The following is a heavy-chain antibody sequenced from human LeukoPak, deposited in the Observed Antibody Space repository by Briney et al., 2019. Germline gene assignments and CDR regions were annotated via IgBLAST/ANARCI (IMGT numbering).Heavy chain of an antibody. J-gene: IGHJ4*02. CDR2: ISSSGSTI. Sequence: PGRSLRLSCAASGFTFSSYGMHWVRQAPGKGLEWVSYISSSGSTIYYADSVKGRFTISRDNSKNTLYLQMNSLRAEDTAVYYCAKDSWWDDYYDSSGPWGYWGQGTLVTVSS. CDR3: AKDSWWDDYYDSSGPWGY. D-gene: IGHD3-22*01. CDR1: GFTFSSYG. V-gene: IGHV3-48*01.